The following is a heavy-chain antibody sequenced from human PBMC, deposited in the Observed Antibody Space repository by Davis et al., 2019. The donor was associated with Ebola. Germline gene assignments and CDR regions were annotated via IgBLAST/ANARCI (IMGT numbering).Heavy chain of an antibody. CDR1: GFAFDSYA. CDR3: ARATTPNR. CDR2: ISYDGSNK. D-gene: IGHD1-1*01. V-gene: IGHV3-30-3*01. J-gene: IGHJ4*02. Sequence: GGSLRLSCVASGFAFDSYALHWVRQAPGKGLEWVAVISYDGSNKYYADSVKGRFTISRDNSKNTLYLQMNSLRAEDTAVYYCARATTPNRWGQGTLVTVSS.